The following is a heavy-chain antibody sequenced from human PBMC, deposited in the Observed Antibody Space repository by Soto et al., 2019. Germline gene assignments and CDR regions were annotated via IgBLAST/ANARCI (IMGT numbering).Heavy chain of an antibody. Sequence: GSLRLSCAASGFTFSSYAMHWVRQAPGKGLEWVAVISYDGSNKYYADSVKGRFTISRDNSKNTLYLQMNSLRAEDTAVYYCARAARPYYYYYGMDVWGQGTTVTVSS. D-gene: IGHD6-6*01. CDR1: GFTFSSYA. CDR2: ISYDGSNK. CDR3: ARAARPYYYYYGMDV. J-gene: IGHJ6*02. V-gene: IGHV3-30-3*01.